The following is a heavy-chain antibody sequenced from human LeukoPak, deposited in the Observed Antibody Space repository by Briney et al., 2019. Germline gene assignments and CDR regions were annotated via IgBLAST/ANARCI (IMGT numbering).Heavy chain of an antibody. D-gene: IGHD1-1*01. CDR1: GFTFSSFGM. Sequence: GTLRLSCAASGFTFSSFGMSWVRQPPGKGLEWIGEIYHSGSTNYNPSLKSRVTISVDKSKNQFSLKLSSVTAADTAVYYCASLTTDYWGQGTLVTVSS. CDR3: ASLTTDY. J-gene: IGHJ4*02. CDR2: IYHSGST. V-gene: IGHV4-4*02.